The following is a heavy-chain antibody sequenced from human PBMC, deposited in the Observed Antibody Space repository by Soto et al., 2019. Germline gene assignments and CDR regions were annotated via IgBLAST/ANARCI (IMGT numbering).Heavy chain of an antibody. J-gene: IGHJ5*02. CDR1: GYTFTSYA. Sequence: ASVKVSCKASGYTFTSYAMHWVRQAPGQRLEWMGWINAGNGNTKYSQKFQGRVTITRDTSASTAYMVLSSLRSEDTAVYYCARGVAGPLHWFDPWGQGTLVTVSS. CDR3: ARGVAGPLHWFDP. D-gene: IGHD6-19*01. V-gene: IGHV1-3*01. CDR2: INAGNGNT.